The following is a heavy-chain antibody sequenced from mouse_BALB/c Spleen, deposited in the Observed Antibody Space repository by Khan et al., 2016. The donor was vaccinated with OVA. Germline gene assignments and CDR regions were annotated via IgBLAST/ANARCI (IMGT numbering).Heavy chain of an antibody. Sequence: VQLQQSGAELAKPGASVKMSCKASGYTFINYWILWVKQRPGQGLEWIGYINPSTGYTEYNQNFKDKATLTADKSSSTAYMQLGIRTSADSAVYYCARRSLRWDFDYWGQGTTLTVSS. D-gene: IGHD1-1*01. V-gene: IGHV1-7*01. J-gene: IGHJ2*01. CDR1: GYTFINYW. CDR3: ARRSLRWDFDY. CDR2: INPSTGYT.